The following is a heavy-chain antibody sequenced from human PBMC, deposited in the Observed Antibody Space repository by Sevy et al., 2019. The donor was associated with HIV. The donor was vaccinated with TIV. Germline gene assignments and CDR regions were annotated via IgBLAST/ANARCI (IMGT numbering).Heavy chain of an antibody. CDR2: INWNSGIM. CDR1: GFTFDAHA. Sequence: GGSLRLSCAASGFTFDAHAMHWVRQSPGKGLEWVSGINWNSGIMAYADSVKGRFTISRDNAKNSLHLQMNSLRTEDTALYFFARDVSSGHTADSYYYYYGLDVWGQGTTVTVSS. J-gene: IGHJ6*02. D-gene: IGHD6-19*01. V-gene: IGHV3-9*01. CDR3: ARDVSSGHTADSYYYYYGLDV.